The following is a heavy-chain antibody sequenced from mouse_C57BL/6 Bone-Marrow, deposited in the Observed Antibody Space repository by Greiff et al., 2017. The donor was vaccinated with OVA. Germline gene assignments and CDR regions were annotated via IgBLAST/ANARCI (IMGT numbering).Heavy chain of an antibody. D-gene: IGHD1-1*01. CDR1: GYTFTSYD. Sequence: QVQLQQSGPELVKPGASVKLSCKASGYTFTSYDINWVKQRPGQGLEWIGWIYPRDGSTKYNEKFKGKATLTVDTSSSTAYMELHSLTSEDSAVYFCARSRGYYGSSRTDAMDYWGQGTSVTVSS. V-gene: IGHV1-85*01. J-gene: IGHJ4*01. CDR3: ARSRGYYGSSRTDAMDY. CDR2: IYPRDGST.